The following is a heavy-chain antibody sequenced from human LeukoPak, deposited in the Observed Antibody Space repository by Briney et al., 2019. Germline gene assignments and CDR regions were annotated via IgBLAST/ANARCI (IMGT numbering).Heavy chain of an antibody. J-gene: IGHJ4*02. CDR2: NYYSGSP. V-gene: IGHV4-39*01. CDR3: ARLDTAMVGY. CDR1: VRSISSSSYY. D-gene: IGHD5-18*01. Sequence: SDTLSLTCTVSVRSISSSSYYWGWIRRPPGKGHGMNGSNYYSGSPYYNPSLKSRDTISDDTYKNQFTLKLSSVTAADTAVYYCARLDTAMVGYWGQGTLVTVSS.